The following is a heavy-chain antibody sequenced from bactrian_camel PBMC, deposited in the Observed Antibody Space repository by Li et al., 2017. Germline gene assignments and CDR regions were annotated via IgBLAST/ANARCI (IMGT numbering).Heavy chain of an antibody. Sequence: QLVESGGGSLQAGGSLRLSCTRVGFSFRDSDVAWYHQAPKRVCRLVSHLSSDGRTDYSDSVKGRFTISRDNAKNTLYLQLDSLKTEDTAMYYCAKGFSDYAWGQGTQVTVS. CDR2: LSSDGRT. CDR3: AKGFSDYA. CDR1: GFSFRDSD. V-gene: IGHV3S55*01. J-gene: IGHJ6*01. D-gene: IGHD4*01.